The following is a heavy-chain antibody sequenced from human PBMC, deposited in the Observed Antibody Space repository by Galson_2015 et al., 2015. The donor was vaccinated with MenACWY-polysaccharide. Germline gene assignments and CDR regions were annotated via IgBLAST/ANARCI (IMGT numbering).Heavy chain of an antibody. D-gene: IGHD6-6*01. CDR3: ARTAASHPFDY. V-gene: IGHV3-48*03. Sequence: VKGRFTISRDNAKNSLYLQMNSLRAEDTAIYYCARTAASHPFDYWGQGTLVTVSS. J-gene: IGHJ4*02.